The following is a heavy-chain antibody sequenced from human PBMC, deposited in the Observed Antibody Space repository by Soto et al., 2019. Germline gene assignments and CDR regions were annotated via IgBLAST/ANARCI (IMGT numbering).Heavy chain of an antibody. J-gene: IGHJ6*02. D-gene: IGHD2-2*01. Sequence: GASVKVSCKASGYTFTSYGISWVRQAPGQGLEWMGWISAYNGNTNYAQKLQGRVTMTTDTSTSTAYMELRSLRSDDTAVYYCARDIVVVPAAMNGYYYYGMDFWGQGTTVTVSS. V-gene: IGHV1-18*01. CDR2: ISAYNGNT. CDR1: GYTFTSYG. CDR3: ARDIVVVPAAMNGYYYYGMDF.